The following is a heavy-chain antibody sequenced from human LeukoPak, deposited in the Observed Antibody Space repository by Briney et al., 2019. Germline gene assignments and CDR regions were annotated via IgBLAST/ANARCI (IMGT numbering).Heavy chain of an antibody. J-gene: IGHJ4*02. V-gene: IGHV3-23*01. D-gene: IGHD3-10*01. CDR1: GFTFDDYA. CDR3: AKDLSEAKLLWFGEPLDY. CDR2: ISGSGGST. Sequence: GGSLRLSCAASGFTFDDYAMSWVRQAPGKGLEWVSAISGSGGSTYYADSVKGRFTISRDNSKNTLYLQMNSLRAEDTAVYYCAKDLSEAKLLWFGEPLDYWGQGTLVTVSS.